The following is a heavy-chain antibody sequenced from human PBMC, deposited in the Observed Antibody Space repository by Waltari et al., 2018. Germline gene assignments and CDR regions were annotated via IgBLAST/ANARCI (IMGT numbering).Heavy chain of an antibody. V-gene: IGHV3-21*01. J-gene: IGHJ4*02. Sequence: EVHLVESGGGLVKPGGSLRLSCAASGFTFSSYSINGVRQAPGKGLEWVSSMSSSSSYIYYADSGRGRFTISRDDAKNSLYLQMNSLRAEDTAVYYCARDHLSNWNYVEYWGQGTLVTVSS. D-gene: IGHD1-20*01. CDR3: ARDHLSNWNYVEY. CDR2: MSSSSSYI. CDR1: GFTFSSYS.